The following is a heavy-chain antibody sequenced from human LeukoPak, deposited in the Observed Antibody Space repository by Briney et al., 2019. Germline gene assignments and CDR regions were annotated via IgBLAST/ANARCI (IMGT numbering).Heavy chain of an antibody. CDR1: GFTFSDSY. D-gene: IGHD4-23*01. Sequence: PGGSLRLSCAASGFTFSDSYMSWLRQAPGKGLEWVSSISSSGSTIYYADSVKGRFTISRDNAKNSLYLRMNSLRAEDTAIYYCARRPGGNFVDYWGQGTLVTVSS. J-gene: IGHJ4*02. CDR3: ARRPGGNFVDY. V-gene: IGHV3-11*04. CDR2: ISSSGSTI.